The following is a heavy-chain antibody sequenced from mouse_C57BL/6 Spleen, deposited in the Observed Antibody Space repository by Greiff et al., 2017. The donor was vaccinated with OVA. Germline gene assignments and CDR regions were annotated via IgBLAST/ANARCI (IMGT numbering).Heavy chain of an antibody. Sequence: QVQLQQPGAELVMPGASVKLSCKASGYTFTSYWMHWVKQRPGQGLEWIGEIDPSDSYTNYNQKFKGKSTLTVDKSSSTAYMQLSSLTSEDSAVYYCARSDYYGSSRHYFDYWGQGTTLTVSS. CDR3: ARSDYYGSSRHYFDY. CDR2: IDPSDSYT. D-gene: IGHD1-1*01. J-gene: IGHJ2*01. V-gene: IGHV1-69*01. CDR1: GYTFTSYW.